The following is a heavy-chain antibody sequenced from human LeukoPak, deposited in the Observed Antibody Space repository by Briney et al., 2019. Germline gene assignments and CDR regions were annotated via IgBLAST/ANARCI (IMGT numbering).Heavy chain of an antibody. D-gene: IGHD3-10*01. J-gene: IGHJ3*02. CDR3: ARNLWFGESIDAFDI. Sequence: ASVKVSCKASGNTFSGYYMHWVRQAPGQGLEWMGWINPKSGGTSYAQKFQGRVTMTRDTSISTAYMELSRLRSDDTAVYYCARNLWFGESIDAFDIWGQGTMVTVSS. CDR2: INPKSGGT. V-gene: IGHV1-2*02. CDR1: GNTFSGYY.